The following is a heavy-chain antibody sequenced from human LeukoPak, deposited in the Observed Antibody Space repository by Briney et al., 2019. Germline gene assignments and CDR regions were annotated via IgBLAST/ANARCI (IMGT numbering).Heavy chain of an antibody. D-gene: IGHD5-24*01. CDR3: ARVEMATTNYFDN. CDR2: IIPIFGTA. CDR1: GGTFSSYA. V-gene: IGHV1-69*13. J-gene: IGHJ4*02. Sequence: ASVKVSCKASGGTFSSYAISWVRQAPGQGLEWMGGIIPIFGTANYAQKFQGRVTITADESTSTAYMELSSLRSEDTAVYYCARVEMATTNYFDNWGQGTLVTVSS.